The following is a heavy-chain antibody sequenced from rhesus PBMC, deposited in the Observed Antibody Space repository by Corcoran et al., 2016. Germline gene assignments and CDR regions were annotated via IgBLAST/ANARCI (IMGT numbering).Heavy chain of an antibody. CDR1: GYTFTAYY. V-gene: IGHV1-138*01. CDR2: INPKTGGT. CDR3: ARTRRRLADFDY. Sequence: QVQLVQSGAEVKKPGSSVKVSCKASGYTFTAYYMHWVRPAPGQGLEWMGEINPKTGGTNYAQNFQGRVTMTRDTSTSTAYMELSSLRSEDTAVYYCARTRRRLADFDYWGQGVLVTVSS. J-gene: IGHJ4*01. D-gene: IGHD6-31*01.